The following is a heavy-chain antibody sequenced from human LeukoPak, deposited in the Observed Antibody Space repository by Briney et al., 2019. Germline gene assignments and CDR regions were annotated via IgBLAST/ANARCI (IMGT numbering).Heavy chain of an antibody. Sequence: SVKVSCKASGGTFSSYAISWVRQAPGQGLEWMGGIIPIFGTANYAQKFQGRVTITADESTSTAYMELSSLRSEDTAVYYCARGAIDYGDYTYFDYWGQGTLVTVSS. CDR2: IIPIFGTA. CDR1: GGTFSSYA. CDR3: ARGAIDYGDYTYFDY. V-gene: IGHV1-69*01. J-gene: IGHJ4*02. D-gene: IGHD4-17*01.